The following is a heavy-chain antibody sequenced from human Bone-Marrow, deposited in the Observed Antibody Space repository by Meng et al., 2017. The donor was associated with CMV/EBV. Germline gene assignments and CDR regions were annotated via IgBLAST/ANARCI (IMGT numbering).Heavy chain of an antibody. CDR2: IWYDGSNK. D-gene: IGHD3-10*01. V-gene: IGHV3-33*01. Sequence: FTFSSYGMHWVRQAPGKGLEWVAVIWYDGSNKYNADSVKGRFTISRDNSKNTLYLQMNSLRAEDTAVYYCARGVGYYGSGSYPKFDYWGQGTLVTVSS. CDR3: ARGVGYYGSGSYPKFDY. J-gene: IGHJ4*02. CDR1: FTFSSYG.